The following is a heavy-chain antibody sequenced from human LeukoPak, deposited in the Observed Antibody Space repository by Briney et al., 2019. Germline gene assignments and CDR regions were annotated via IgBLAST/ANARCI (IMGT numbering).Heavy chain of an antibody. V-gene: IGHV1-3*03. CDR2: INAGNGNT. CDR1: GFTFTSYY. Sequence: ASVKVSCKASGFTFTSYYMHWVRQAPGQRLEWMGWINAGNGNTKYSQEFQGRVTITRDTSASTAYMELSSLRSEDMAVYYCARVLMVRGVMFDYWGQGTLVTVSS. CDR3: ARVLMVRGVMFDY. J-gene: IGHJ4*02. D-gene: IGHD3-10*01.